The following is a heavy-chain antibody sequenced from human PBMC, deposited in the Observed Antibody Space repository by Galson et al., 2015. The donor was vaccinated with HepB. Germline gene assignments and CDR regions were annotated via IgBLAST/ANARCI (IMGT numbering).Heavy chain of an antibody. CDR2: IDWDDDK. Sequence: PALVKPTQTLTLTCTFSGFSLSTSGMCVSWIRQPPGKALEWLALIDWDDDKYYSTSLKTRLTISKDTSKNQVVLTMTNMDPVDTATYYCARLIYYYDSSGYYSYYFDYWGQGTLVTVFS. V-gene: IGHV2-70*01. D-gene: IGHD3-22*01. CDR3: ARLIYYYDSSGYYSYYFDY. CDR1: GFSLSTSGMC. J-gene: IGHJ4*02.